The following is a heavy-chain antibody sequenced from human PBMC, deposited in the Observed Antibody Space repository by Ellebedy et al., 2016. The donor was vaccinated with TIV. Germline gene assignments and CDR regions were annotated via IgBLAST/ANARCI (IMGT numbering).Heavy chain of an antibody. J-gene: IGHJ4*02. CDR1: GFTFSSYA. Sequence: PGGSLRLSCSASGFTFSSYAMHWVRQAPGKGLEYVSAISSNGGSTYYADSVKGRFTISRDNSKNTLYLQMSSLRAEDTAVYYCARGVVTMVRGHYDYWGQGTLVTVSS. CDR3: ARGVVTMVRGHYDY. CDR2: ISSNGGST. V-gene: IGHV3-64D*06. D-gene: IGHD3-10*01.